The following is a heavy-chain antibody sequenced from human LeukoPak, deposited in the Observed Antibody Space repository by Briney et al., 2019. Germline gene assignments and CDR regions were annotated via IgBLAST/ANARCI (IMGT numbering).Heavy chain of an antibody. CDR2: IYYSGST. CDR3: ARYCSSTNCYKGGFDP. V-gene: IGHV4-31*03. D-gene: IGHD2-2*02. Sequence: SETLSLTCTVSGGSISSGGYYWSWLRQHPGKGLEWIGYIYYSGSTYSNPSLKSRVTISVDTSKNQFSLNLSSVTAADTAVYYCARYCSSTNCYKGGFDPWGQGTLVTVSS. J-gene: IGHJ5*02. CDR1: GGSISSGGYY.